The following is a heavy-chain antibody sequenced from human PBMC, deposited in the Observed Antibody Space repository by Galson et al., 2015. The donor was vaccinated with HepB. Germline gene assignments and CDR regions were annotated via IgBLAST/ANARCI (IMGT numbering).Heavy chain of an antibody. CDR3: AKGLEVDAFDI. V-gene: IGHV3-30*18. J-gene: IGHJ3*02. Sequence: SLRLSCAASGFTFSSYGMHWVRQAPGKGLEWVAVISYDGSNKYYADSVKGRFTISRDNSKNTLYLQMNSLRAEDTAVYYCAKGLEVDAFDIWGQGTMVTVSS. D-gene: IGHD1-1*01. CDR2: ISYDGSNK. CDR1: GFTFSSYG.